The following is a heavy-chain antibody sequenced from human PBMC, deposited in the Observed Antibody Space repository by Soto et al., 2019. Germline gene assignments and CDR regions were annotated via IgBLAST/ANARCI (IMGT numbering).Heavy chain of an antibody. J-gene: IGHJ4*02. V-gene: IGHV4-34*01. CDR2: INHSGST. CDR3: ARDSSSWYYY. CDR1: GGSFSGYY. D-gene: IGHD6-13*01. Sequence: QVQLQQWGAGLLKPSETLSLTCAVYGGSFSGYYWSWIRQPPGKGLEWIGEINHSGSTNYNPSLKSRVTISVDTSKNQFSLKLSSVTDADTAVYYCARDSSSWYYYWGQGTLVTVSS.